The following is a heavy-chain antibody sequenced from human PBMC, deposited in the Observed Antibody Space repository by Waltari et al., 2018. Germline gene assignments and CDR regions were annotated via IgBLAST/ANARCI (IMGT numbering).Heavy chain of an antibody. CDR2: IRCDGTGQ. V-gene: IGHV3-7*03. CDR3: ARGSADFVRFWDS. CDR1: GFTLRLYS. J-gene: IGHJ4*02. Sequence: EVYLAESGGALVQPGGSLRLSCVASGFTLRLYSMSWVRQAPGKGLEWVANIRCDGTGQYYVDSVRGRFTISRDNTRNSLYLQMNGLRDDDTAVYYCARGSADFVRFWDSWGQGTLVTVSS. D-gene: IGHD3-10*01.